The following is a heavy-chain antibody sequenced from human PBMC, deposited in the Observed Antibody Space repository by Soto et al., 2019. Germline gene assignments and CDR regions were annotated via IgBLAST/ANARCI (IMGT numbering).Heavy chain of an antibody. CDR2: IYYSGST. Sequence: SETLSLTCTVSGGSISSGDYYWSWIRQPPGKGLEWIGYIYYSGSTYYNPSLKSRVTISVDTSKNQFSLKLSSVTAADTAVYYCARDLNGGNELGGFDYWGQGTLVTVSS. J-gene: IGHJ4*02. CDR3: ARDLNGGNELGGFDY. V-gene: IGHV4-30-4*01. D-gene: IGHD7-27*01. CDR1: GGSISSGDYY.